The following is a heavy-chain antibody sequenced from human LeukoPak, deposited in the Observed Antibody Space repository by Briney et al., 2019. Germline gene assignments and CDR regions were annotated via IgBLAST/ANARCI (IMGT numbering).Heavy chain of an antibody. J-gene: IGHJ4*02. CDR3: ARGLASGYPPIPFDY. D-gene: IGHD3-3*01. Sequence: PSETLSLTCAVFGGSFDGYYWSWIRQPPGKGLEWIGEITYDGSTNYNPSLKSQVTISVDTSKIQFSLNLSSVTAADTAIYYCARGLASGYPPIPFDYWGQGTQVTVSS. V-gene: IGHV4-34*01. CDR1: GGSFDGYY. CDR2: ITYDGST.